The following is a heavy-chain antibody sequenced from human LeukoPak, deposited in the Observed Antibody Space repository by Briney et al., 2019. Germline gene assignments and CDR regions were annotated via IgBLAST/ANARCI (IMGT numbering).Heavy chain of an antibody. D-gene: IGHD3-3*01. Sequence: SETLSLTCTVSGGSISSYYWSWIRQPPGKGLEWIGYIYYSGSTNYNPSLKSRVTISVDTSKNQLSLELSSVTAADTAVYYCARGYYDFWSGYYHYYYMDVWGKGTTVTVSS. V-gene: IGHV4-59*01. J-gene: IGHJ6*03. CDR3: ARGYYDFWSGYYHYYYMDV. CDR1: GGSISSYY. CDR2: IYYSGST.